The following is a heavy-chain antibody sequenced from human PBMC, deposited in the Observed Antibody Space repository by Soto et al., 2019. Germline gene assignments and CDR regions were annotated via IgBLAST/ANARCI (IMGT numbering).Heavy chain of an antibody. CDR1: GFTFDDYT. J-gene: IGHJ6*03. V-gene: IGHV3-43*01. CDR3: AKDYISSWYYYYYMDV. D-gene: IGHD6-13*01. CDR2: ISWDGGST. Sequence: GGSLRLSCAASGFTFDDYTMHWVRQAPGKGLEWVSLISWDGGSTYYADSVKGRFTISRDNSKNSLYLRMNSLRTEDTDLYYCAKDYISSWYYYYYMDVWGKGTTVTVSS.